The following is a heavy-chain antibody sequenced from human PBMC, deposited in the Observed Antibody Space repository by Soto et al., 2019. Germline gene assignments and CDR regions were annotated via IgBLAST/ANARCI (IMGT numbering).Heavy chain of an antibody. V-gene: IGHV4-39*07. CDR1: GGSISSSSYY. CDR3: ARDLIGLVGANSHYYYYGMDV. J-gene: IGHJ6*02. Sequence: SETLSLTCTVSGGSISSSSYYWGWIRQPPGKGLEWIGSIYYSGSTYYNPSLKSRVTISVDTSKNQFSLKLSSVTAADTAVYYCARDLIGLVGANSHYYYYGMDVWGQGTTVTVSS. D-gene: IGHD1-26*01. CDR2: IYYSGST.